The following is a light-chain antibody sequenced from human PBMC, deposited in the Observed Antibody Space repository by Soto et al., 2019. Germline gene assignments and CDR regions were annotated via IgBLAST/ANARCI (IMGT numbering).Light chain of an antibody. J-gene: IGLJ2*01. Sequence: QSALTQPASVSGSPGQSITISCTGTSSDVGAYNFVSWYQHHPGKAPKVVIYDVTNRPSGVSSRFSGSKSGDTASLTISGLQAEDEADYYCSSYTTTYAVVFGGGTKVTVL. CDR1: SSDVGAYNF. V-gene: IGLV2-14*03. CDR3: SSYTTTYAVV. CDR2: DVT.